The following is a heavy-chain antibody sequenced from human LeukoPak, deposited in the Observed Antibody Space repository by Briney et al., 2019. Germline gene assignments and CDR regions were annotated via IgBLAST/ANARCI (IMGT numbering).Heavy chain of an antibody. CDR1: GYSISSNFY. V-gene: IGHV4-38-2*02. D-gene: IGHD1-14*01. J-gene: IGHJ6*03. CDR2: IFYSGST. Sequence: SETLSLTCTVSGYSISSNFYWGWIRQTPGRGLQWIGSIFYSGSTYYNPSLKSRVTISVDTSKNQFSLKLSSVTAADTAVYYCARRQYLTPHYYYYMDVWGKGTTVTISS. CDR3: ARRQYLTPHYYYYMDV.